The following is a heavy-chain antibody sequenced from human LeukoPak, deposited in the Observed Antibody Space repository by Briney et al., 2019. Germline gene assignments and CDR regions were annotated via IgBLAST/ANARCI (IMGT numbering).Heavy chain of an antibody. CDR3: ARDRADYGDS. CDR2: ISSSSSYI. J-gene: IGHJ4*02. Sequence: GGSLRLSCAASGFTFSSYSMNWVRQAPGKGLEWVSSISSSSSYIYYADSVKGRFTISRDNAKNSLYLRMNSLRAEDTAVYYCARDRADYGDSWGQGTLVTVSS. V-gene: IGHV3-21*01. CDR1: GFTFSSYS.